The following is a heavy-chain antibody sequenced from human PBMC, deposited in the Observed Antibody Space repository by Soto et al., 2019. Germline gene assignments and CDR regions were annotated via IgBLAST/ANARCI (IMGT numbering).Heavy chain of an antibody. J-gene: IGHJ5*02. Sequence: VQLVQSGAEVKKPGDSVKVSCKASGYTFTSYAMHWVRQAPGQRLEWMGWINAGNGNTKYSQKFQGRVTITRDTAASTAEMELSSLRSEDTAVYYCARDQPGIAAAGTANWFDPWGQGTLVTVSS. V-gene: IGHV1-3*01. CDR3: ARDQPGIAAAGTANWFDP. CDR1: GYTFTSYA. CDR2: INAGNGNT. D-gene: IGHD6-13*01.